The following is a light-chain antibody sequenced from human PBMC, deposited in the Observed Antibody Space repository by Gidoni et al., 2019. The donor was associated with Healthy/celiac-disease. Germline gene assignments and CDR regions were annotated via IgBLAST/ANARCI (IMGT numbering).Light chain of an antibody. CDR3: NSRDSSGNHLEV. Sequence: SSELTQDPAVSVSFGQTVRITCQGDSLRSYYASWYQQKPGQAPLLVIYGKNNRPSGIPDRFSGSSSGNTASLTITGAQAEDEADYYCNSRDSSGNHLEVFGGGTKLTVL. CDR1: SLRSYY. J-gene: IGLJ2*01. V-gene: IGLV3-19*01. CDR2: GKN.